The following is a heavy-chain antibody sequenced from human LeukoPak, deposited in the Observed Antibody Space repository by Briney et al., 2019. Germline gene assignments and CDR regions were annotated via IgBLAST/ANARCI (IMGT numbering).Heavy chain of an antibody. CDR1: GFTFSSYS. Sequence: GGSLRLSCAASGFTFSSYSMNWVRQAPGKGLEWVSSISSSSSYIYYADSVKGRFTISRDNAKNSLYLKMNSLRAEDTAVYYCARKIEYSSGWPCAFDIWGQGKMVTVSS. D-gene: IGHD6-19*01. CDR3: ARKIEYSSGWPCAFDI. J-gene: IGHJ3*02. CDR2: ISSSSSYI. V-gene: IGHV3-21*01.